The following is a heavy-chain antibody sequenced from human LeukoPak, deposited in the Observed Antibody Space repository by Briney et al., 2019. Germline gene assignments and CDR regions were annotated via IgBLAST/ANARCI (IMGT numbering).Heavy chain of an antibody. Sequence: GGSLRLSCAASGCTFSGSAIHWVRQAPGKGLEWVGRIRGKANTYATLYDASVKGRFTISRDDSKNTAYLQMNSLKTEDTAVYYCTTSAYDYVWAYYFDYWGQGTLVTVSS. J-gene: IGHJ4*02. CDR1: GCTFSGSA. D-gene: IGHD3-16*01. V-gene: IGHV3-73*01. CDR2: IRGKANTYAT. CDR3: TTSAYDYVWAYYFDY.